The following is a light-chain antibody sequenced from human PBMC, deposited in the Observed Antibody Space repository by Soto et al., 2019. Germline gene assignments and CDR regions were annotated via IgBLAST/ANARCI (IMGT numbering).Light chain of an antibody. CDR3: AAWDDSLNAVV. J-gene: IGLJ2*01. CDR2: SNN. Sequence: QAVVTQPPSASGTPGQRVTISCSGSRSNIGSNAVNWYQQLPGTAPKLLIYSNNQRPSGVPLRFSGSKSGTSASLAITGLQSEDEADYYCAAWDDSLNAVVFGGGTKVTVL. V-gene: IGLV1-44*01. CDR1: RSNIGSNA.